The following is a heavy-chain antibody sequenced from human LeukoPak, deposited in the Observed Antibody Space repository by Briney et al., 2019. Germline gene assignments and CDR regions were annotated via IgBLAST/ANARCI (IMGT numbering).Heavy chain of an antibody. Sequence: SETLSLTCAVSGYSISSSNWWGWIRQPPGKGLEWIGYIYYSGSTYYNPSLKSRVTMSVDTSKNQFSLKLSSVTAVDTAVYYCARKVGDYYGSGGYNWFDPWGQGTLVTVSS. CDR2: IYYSGST. D-gene: IGHD3-10*01. CDR1: GYSISSSNW. CDR3: ARKVGDYYGSGGYNWFDP. V-gene: IGHV4-28*01. J-gene: IGHJ5*02.